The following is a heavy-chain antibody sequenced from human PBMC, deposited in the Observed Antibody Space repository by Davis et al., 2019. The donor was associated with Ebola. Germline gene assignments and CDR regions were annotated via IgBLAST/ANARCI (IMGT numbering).Heavy chain of an antibody. V-gene: IGHV3-30*03. J-gene: IGHJ4*02. CDR2: LSYDAYNK. CDR1: GFTFSSYG. CDR3: ARGYCATTNCYTAAGFYFDY. D-gene: IGHD2-2*02. Sequence: GESLKISCAASGFTFSSYGMHWVRQAPGKGLEWVAVLSYDAYNKYYADSVKGRFTISRDNSRNTLYLEMNSLSGEDTAVYYCARGYCATTNCYTAAGFYFDYWGQGTLVTVSS.